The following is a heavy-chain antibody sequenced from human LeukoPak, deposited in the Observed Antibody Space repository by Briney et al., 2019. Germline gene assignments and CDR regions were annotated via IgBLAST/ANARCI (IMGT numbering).Heavy chain of an antibody. CDR3: AKGPAAGAEL. CDR2: IRYDGSNK. Sequence: PGGSLRLSCAASGFTFSSYWMSWVRQAPGKGLEWVAFIRYDGSNKYYADSVKGRFTISRDNSKNTLYLQMNSLRAEDTAVYYCAKGPAAGAELWGQGTLVTVSS. J-gene: IGHJ4*02. V-gene: IGHV3-30*02. CDR1: GFTFSSYW. D-gene: IGHD6-13*01.